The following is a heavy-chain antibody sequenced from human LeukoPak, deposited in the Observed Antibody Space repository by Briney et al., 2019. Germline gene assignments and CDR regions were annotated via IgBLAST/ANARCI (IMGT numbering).Heavy chain of an antibody. CDR1: GFSLSTSGVG. Sequence: SGPTLVNPTQTLTLTCTFSGFSLSTSGVGVGWIRQPPGKALEWLALIYWNDDKRYSPSLKSRLTITKDTSKNQVVLTMTNVDPVDTATYYCAHSLFASGSDDVLCWFDPWGQGTLVTVSS. D-gene: IGHD3-10*01. CDR2: IYWNDDK. V-gene: IGHV2-5*01. CDR3: AHSLFASGSDDVLCWFDP. J-gene: IGHJ5*02.